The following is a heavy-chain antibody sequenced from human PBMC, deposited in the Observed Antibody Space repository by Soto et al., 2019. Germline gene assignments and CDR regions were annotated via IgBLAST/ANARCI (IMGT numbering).Heavy chain of an antibody. Sequence: EVQLVESGGGLVQPGRSLRLSCAASGFSFDEYAMHWVRQVPGKGLEWVSGVSWNSGTMGYGDSVKGRFTISRDNDKNSLYLQMNSLRAEDTAMYYCAKGFCSSAKCYTYSYMDVWGKGTTVTVPS. CDR3: AKGFCSSAKCYTYSYMDV. CDR2: VSWNSGTM. J-gene: IGHJ6*03. D-gene: IGHD2-2*02. CDR1: GFSFDEYA. V-gene: IGHV3-9*01.